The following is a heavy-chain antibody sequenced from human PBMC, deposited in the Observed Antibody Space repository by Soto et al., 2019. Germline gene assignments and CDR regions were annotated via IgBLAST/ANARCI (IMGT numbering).Heavy chain of an antibody. CDR1: GFSFSNYA. Sequence: GGSLRLSCAASGFSFSNYAMHWVRQAPGKGLEWVSTIKDSGDSTYYLDSVRGRFTISRDYSRNTLYLQMTSLRAEDTAVYYCARDWRELGTFDYWGQGTLVTVSS. CDR3: ARDWRELGTFDY. D-gene: IGHD7-27*01. V-gene: IGHV3-23*01. CDR2: IKDSGDST. J-gene: IGHJ4*02.